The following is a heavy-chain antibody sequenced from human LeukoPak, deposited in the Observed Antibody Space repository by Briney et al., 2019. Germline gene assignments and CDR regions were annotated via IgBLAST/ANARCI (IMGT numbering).Heavy chain of an antibody. CDR2: TNPNSGGT. Sequence: GASVKVSCKASGYTSTGYYMHWVRQAPGQGLEWMGWTNPNSGGTNYAQKFRGRVTMTRDTSISTAYMELSRLRSDDTAVYYCASNPRRIAAAVPFDYWGQGTLVTVSS. CDR3: ASNPRRIAAAVPFDY. CDR1: GYTSTGYY. J-gene: IGHJ4*02. V-gene: IGHV1-2*02. D-gene: IGHD6-13*01.